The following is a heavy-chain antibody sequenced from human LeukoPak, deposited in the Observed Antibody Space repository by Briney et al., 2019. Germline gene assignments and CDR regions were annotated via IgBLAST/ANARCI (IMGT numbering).Heavy chain of an antibody. D-gene: IGHD6-19*01. CDR1: GGSFSGYY. J-gene: IGHJ4*02. CDR3: AGAVAGGGYYFDY. V-gene: IGHV4-34*01. CDR2: INHSGST. Sequence: PSETLSLTCAVYGGSFSGYYWSWIRHPPGKGLEWIGEINHSGSTNYNPSLKSRVTISVDTSKNQFSLKLSSVTAADTAVYYCAGAVAGGGYYFDYWGQGTLVTVSS.